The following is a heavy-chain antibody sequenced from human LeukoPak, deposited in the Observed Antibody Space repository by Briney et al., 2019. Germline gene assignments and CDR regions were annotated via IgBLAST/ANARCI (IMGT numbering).Heavy chain of an antibody. CDR2: INAYNGNT. Sequence: ASVKVSCKASGYTFTRHGISWLRQAPGQGLEWMGWINAYNGNTNYAQKLQGRVTMTTDTSTSTVYMELRSLRSDDTAVYYCARVGGDTVVEYYYMDVWGKGTTVTVSS. V-gene: IGHV1-18*01. CDR3: ARVGGDTVVEYYYMDV. CDR1: GYTFTRHG. D-gene: IGHD2-2*01. J-gene: IGHJ6*03.